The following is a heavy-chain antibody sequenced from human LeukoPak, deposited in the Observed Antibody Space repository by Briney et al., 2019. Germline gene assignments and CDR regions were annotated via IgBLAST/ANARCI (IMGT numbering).Heavy chain of an antibody. CDR2: IIPIFGTA. CDR1: GGTFSSYA. V-gene: IGHV1-69*13. J-gene: IGHJ6*02. D-gene: IGHD2-21*02. Sequence: SVKLSCKASGGTFSSYAISWVRQAPGQGLEWMGGIIPIFGTANYAQTFQGRVTITADESTSTAYMELSSLRTEDTAVYYCASGHIVVVTDYYCYYGMDVWGQGTTVTVSS. CDR3: ASGHIVVVTDYYCYYGMDV.